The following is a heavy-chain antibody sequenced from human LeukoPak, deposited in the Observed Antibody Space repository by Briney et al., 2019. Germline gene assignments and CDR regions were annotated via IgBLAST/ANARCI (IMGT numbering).Heavy chain of an antibody. D-gene: IGHD5-24*01. V-gene: IGHV3-53*01. Sequence: GGSLRLSCAASGFTFSNNAMSWVRQAPGKGLEWVSVIYGGGNIYYADSVKGRFTISRDNSKNTLYLQMNSLRAEDTAVYYCARGAGYNYPYYFDYWGQGTLVTVSS. CDR2: IYGGGNI. J-gene: IGHJ4*02. CDR1: GFTFSNNA. CDR3: ARGAGYNYPYYFDY.